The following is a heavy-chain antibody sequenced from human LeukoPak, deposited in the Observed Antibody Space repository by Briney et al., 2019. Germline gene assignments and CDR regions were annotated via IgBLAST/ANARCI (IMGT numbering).Heavy chain of an antibody. CDR1: GYTFTSYG. V-gene: IGHV1-18*01. J-gene: IGHJ6*03. CDR2: ISAYNGNT. D-gene: IGHD3-10*01. Sequence: GASVKVSCKASGYTFTSYGISWVRQAPGQGLEWMGWISAYNGNTNYAQKLQGRVTMTTDTSTSTAYMELRSLRSDDTAVYYCARGLYGSGSYQYYYYYYMDVWGKGTTVTISS. CDR3: ARGLYGSGSYQYYYYYYMDV.